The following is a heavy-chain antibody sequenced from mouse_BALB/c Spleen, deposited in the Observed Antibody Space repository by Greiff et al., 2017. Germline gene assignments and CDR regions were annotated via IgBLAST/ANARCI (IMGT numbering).Heavy chain of an antibody. J-gene: IGHJ4*01. CDR2: IDPANGNT. CDR3: ARDDYYYAMDY. D-gene: IGHD2-4*01. CDR1: GFNIKDTY. Sequence: VHVKQSGAELVKPGASVKLSCTASGFNIKDTYMHWVKQRPEQGLEWIGRIDPANGNTKYDPKFQGKATITADTSSNTAYLQLSSLTSEDTAVYYCARDDYYYAMDYWGQGTSVTVSS. V-gene: IGHV14-3*02.